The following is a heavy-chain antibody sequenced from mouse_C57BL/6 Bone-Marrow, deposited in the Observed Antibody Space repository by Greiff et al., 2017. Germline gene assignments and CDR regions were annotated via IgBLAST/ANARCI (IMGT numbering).Heavy chain of an antibody. CDR2: ISGGGGNT. J-gene: IGHJ1*03. CDR3: SRQVITVLATKYFDV. D-gene: IGHD1-1*01. Sequence: EVMLVESGGGLVKPGGSLKLSCAASGFTFSSYTMSWVRQTPEKRLQWVAAISGGGGNTYYPDSVKGRFTISRDNDKNILYLQMSSLRSEDTALYYCSRQVITVLATKYFDVWGTGTTVTVSS. CDR1: GFTFSSYT. V-gene: IGHV5-9*01.